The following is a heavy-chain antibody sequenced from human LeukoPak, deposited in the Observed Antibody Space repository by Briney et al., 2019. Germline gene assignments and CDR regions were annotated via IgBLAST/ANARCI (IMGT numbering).Heavy chain of an antibody. J-gene: IGHJ4*02. D-gene: IGHD6-13*01. CDR1: GFXFSSYT. V-gene: IGHV3-21*01. CDR3: ARGSLATFDY. Sequence: GGFLRLSCVASGFXFSSYTMNWVRQAPGKGLEWVSSISGSSTYIFHADSVKGRFTISRDNAKNSVYLQMNSLRAEDTAVYYCARGSLATFDYWGQGTLVTVSS. CDR2: ISGSSTYI.